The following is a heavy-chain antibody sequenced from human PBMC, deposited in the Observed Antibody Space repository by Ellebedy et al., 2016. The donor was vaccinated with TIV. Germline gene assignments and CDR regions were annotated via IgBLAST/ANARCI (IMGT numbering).Heavy chain of an antibody. Sequence: GSLRLSXTVSGGSISSSSYYWGWIRQPPGKGLEWIGSIYYSGSTYYNPSLKSRVTISVDTSKNQFSLKLSSVTAADTAVYYCARHGGYYYDSSGYYYSDWGQGTLVTVSS. CDR2: IYYSGST. D-gene: IGHD3-22*01. CDR3: ARHGGYYYDSSGYYYSD. V-gene: IGHV4-39*01. CDR1: GGSISSSSYY. J-gene: IGHJ4*02.